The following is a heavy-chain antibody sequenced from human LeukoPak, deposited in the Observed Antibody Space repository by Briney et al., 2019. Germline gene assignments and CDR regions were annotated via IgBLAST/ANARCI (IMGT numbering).Heavy chain of an antibody. Sequence: PSETLSLTCAVYGGSFSGYYWSWIRQPPGKGLEWIGEINHSGSTNYNPSLKSRVTISVDTSKNQFSLKLSSVTAADTAVYYCARHFRETSGSYSDYWGQGTLVTVSS. J-gene: IGHJ4*02. CDR2: INHSGST. CDR3: ARHFRETSGSYSDY. V-gene: IGHV4-34*01. D-gene: IGHD1-26*01. CDR1: GGSFSGYY.